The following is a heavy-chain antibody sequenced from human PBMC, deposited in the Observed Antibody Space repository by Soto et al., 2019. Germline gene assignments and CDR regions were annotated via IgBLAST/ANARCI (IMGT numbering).Heavy chain of an antibody. Sequence: GASVKVSCKASGYTFTSYGISWVRQAPGQGLEWMGWISAYNGNTNYAQKLQGRVTMTTDTSTSTAYMELRSLRSDDTAVYYCARGDYGDYANYYYGMDVWGQGTTVTVSS. CDR2: ISAYNGNT. CDR3: ARGDYGDYANYYYGMDV. CDR1: GYTFTSYG. J-gene: IGHJ6*02. V-gene: IGHV1-18*01. D-gene: IGHD4-17*01.